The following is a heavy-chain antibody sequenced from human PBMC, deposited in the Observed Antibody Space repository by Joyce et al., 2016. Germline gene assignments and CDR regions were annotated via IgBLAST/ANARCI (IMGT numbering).Heavy chain of an antibody. D-gene: IGHD4-23*01. Sequence: EVQLVESGGGLVQPGGSLRLSCAASGFTFSCYWMYWVRKAPGKGVVWVSRSNRDGSSTTYADSVKGRFTISRDNAKNTLYLQMNSLRAEDTAVYYCARLRRWSGPSDCWGQGTLVTVSS. CDR1: GFTFSCYW. J-gene: IGHJ4*02. CDR3: ARLRRWSGPSDC. CDR2: SNRDGSST. V-gene: IGHV3-74*03.